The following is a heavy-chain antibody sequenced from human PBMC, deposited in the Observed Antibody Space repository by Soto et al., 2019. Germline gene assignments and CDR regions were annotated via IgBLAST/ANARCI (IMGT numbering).Heavy chain of an antibody. Sequence: PSETLSLTCAVYGGSFSGYYWSWIRQPPGKGLEWIGEINHSGSTNYNPSLKSRVTISVDTSKNQFSLKLSSVTAADTAVYYCARLKVATIRNDAFDIWGQGTMVTVS. V-gene: IGHV4-34*01. CDR2: INHSGST. D-gene: IGHD5-12*01. CDR3: ARLKVATIRNDAFDI. J-gene: IGHJ3*02. CDR1: GGSFSGYY.